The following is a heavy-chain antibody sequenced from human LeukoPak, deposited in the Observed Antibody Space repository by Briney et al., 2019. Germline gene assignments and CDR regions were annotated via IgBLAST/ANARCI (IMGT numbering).Heavy chain of an antibody. V-gene: IGHV3-7*03. CDR1: GFTFSSYS. CDR2: IKQDGSEK. CDR3: ARGGSYLSAFDI. Sequence: GGSLRLSCAASGFTFSSYSMNWVRQAPGKRLEWVANIKQDGSEKYYVDSVKGRFTISRDNSENMVYLQMNSLRAEDTAVYYCARGGSYLSAFDIWGQGTMVTVSS. D-gene: IGHD1-26*01. J-gene: IGHJ3*02.